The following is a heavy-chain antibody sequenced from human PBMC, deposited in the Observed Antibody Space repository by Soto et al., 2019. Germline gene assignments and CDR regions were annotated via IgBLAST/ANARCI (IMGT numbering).Heavy chain of an antibody. CDR3: ATYTSFDY. J-gene: IGHJ4*02. CDR1: GFTVSNNY. CDR2: IYSGGST. V-gene: IGHV3-53*02. D-gene: IGHD2-2*02. Sequence: EVQLVETGGGRIQPGGSLRLSCAASGFTVSNNYMSWVRQAPGKGLEWVSLIYSGGSTFYADSVKGRFTISRDNSKNTLFLQMNSLRAEDTAVYFCATYTSFDYWGQGTLVTVSS.